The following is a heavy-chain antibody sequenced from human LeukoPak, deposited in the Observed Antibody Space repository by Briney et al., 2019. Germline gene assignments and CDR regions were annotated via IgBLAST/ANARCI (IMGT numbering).Heavy chain of an antibody. V-gene: IGHV4-39*01. CDR3: AGAGYYYYSMDV. J-gene: IGHJ6*02. D-gene: IGHD3-10*01. Sequence: SETLSLTCTFTGGPINGSSYYGGWIRQPPGKGLEWIASIHDGGNTFYNPSLKSRVTISIDTSKNQSSLKLTSVTAADTAVYYCAGAGYYYYSMDVWGQGTTVTVSS. CDR2: IHDGGNT. CDR1: GGPINGSSYY.